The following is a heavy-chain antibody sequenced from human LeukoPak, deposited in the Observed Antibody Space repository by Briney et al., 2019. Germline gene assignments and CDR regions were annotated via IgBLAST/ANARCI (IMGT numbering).Heavy chain of an antibody. CDR3: ARDRYISRSWGYDFDY. Sequence: GGSLRLSCAASGFTFSSYGMHWVRQAPGKGLEWVAFIRYDGSNKYYADSVKGRFTISRDNAKNSLYLQMNSLRAEDTAVYYCARDRYISRSWGYDFDYWGQGTLVTVSS. J-gene: IGHJ4*02. D-gene: IGHD6-13*01. CDR1: GFTFSSYG. CDR2: IRYDGSNK. V-gene: IGHV3-30*02.